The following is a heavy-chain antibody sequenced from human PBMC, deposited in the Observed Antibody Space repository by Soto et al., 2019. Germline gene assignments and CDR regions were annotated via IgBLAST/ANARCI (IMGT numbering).Heavy chain of an antibody. V-gene: IGHV4-30-2*01. CDR3: ARGLWLLFYFDY. Sequence: SETLSLTCAVSGGSISSGGYSWSWIRQPPGKGLEWIGYIYHGGSTYYNPSLKSRVTISVDRSKNQFSLKLSSVTAADTAVYYCARGLWLLFYFDYWGQGTLVTVSS. CDR2: IYHGGST. J-gene: IGHJ4*02. CDR1: GGSISSGGYS. D-gene: IGHD5-18*01.